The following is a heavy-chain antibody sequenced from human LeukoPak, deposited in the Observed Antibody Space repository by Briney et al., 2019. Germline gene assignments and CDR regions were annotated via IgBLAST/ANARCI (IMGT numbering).Heavy chain of an antibody. Sequence: GGSLRLSCAASGFTFGNYWMHWVRQAPGKGLVWVSRINIDGSSTSYADSVKGRFTISRDNAKNTLYLQMNSLRADDTAVYYCAKDPGYGSGSGVFDYWGQGTLVTVSS. CDR3: AKDPGYGSGSGVFDY. CDR2: INIDGSST. D-gene: IGHD3-10*01. J-gene: IGHJ4*02. CDR1: GFTFGNYW. V-gene: IGHV3-74*01.